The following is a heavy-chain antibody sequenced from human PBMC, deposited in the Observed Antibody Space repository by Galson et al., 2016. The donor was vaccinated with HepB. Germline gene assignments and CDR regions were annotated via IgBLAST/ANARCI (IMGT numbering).Heavy chain of an antibody. D-gene: IGHD5-12*01. CDR2: LNPSGGST. J-gene: IGHJ4*02. Sequence: SVKVSCKASGYTFTTYYIHWLRQAPGQGLEWMGILNPSGGSTSYTQKFQGRVTMSRDTSTSTAYMELSSLRSEDTAIYYCARSRGGSVFDYWGQGTLLTVSS. V-gene: IGHV1-46*01. CDR1: GYTFTTYY. CDR3: ARSRGGSVFDY.